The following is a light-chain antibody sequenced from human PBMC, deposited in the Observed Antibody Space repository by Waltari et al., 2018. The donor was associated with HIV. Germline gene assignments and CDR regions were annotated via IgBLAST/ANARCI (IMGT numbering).Light chain of an antibody. Sequence: EIVMTQSPATLSVSPGERVTLSCRASQSITTKLAWYQQTPGQSPILLIYGASTRAPGIPDSFSGSGSGTEFTLTISSLQSEDFAIYYCQQYNNWPPWTFGQGTKVEI. V-gene: IGKV3-15*01. CDR2: GAS. J-gene: IGKJ1*01. CDR1: QSITTK. CDR3: QQYNNWPPWT.